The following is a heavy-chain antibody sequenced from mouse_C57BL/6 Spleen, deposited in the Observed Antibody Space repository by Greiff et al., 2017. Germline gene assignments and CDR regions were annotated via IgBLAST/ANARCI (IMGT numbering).Heavy chain of an antibody. Sequence: QVQLKQPGAELVKPGASVKLSCTASGYTLTSYWMQWVKQRPGQGLEWIGEIDPSDSYTNYTQKFKGKATLTVDTSSSTAYMQLSSLASEDSAVYYCARREIYSTLGFDVGSTGTTRTVSS. V-gene: IGHV1-50*01. CDR3: ARREIYSTLGFDV. D-gene: IGHD2-5*01. CDR2: IDPSDSYT. J-gene: IGHJ1*03. CDR1: GYTLTSYW.